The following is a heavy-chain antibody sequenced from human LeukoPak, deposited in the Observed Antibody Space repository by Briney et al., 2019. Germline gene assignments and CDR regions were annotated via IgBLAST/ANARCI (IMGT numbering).Heavy chain of an antibody. V-gene: IGHV3-21*01. J-gene: IGHJ4*02. CDR3: ARDHFVSSSTSCYDY. D-gene: IGHD2-2*01. Sequence: GGCLRLSCAASGLTFSSYSMNWVRQAPGKGLEWVSSISSSSSYIDSAYSVNGRFTISRDNAKNSLYLQMNSLRVEDTAVYYCARDHFVSSSTSCYDYWGQGTLVTVSS. CDR1: GLTFSSYS. CDR2: ISSSSSYI.